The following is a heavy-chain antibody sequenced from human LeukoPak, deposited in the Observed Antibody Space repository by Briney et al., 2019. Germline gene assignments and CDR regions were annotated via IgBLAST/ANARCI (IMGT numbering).Heavy chain of an antibody. CDR3: ARLRGGVQLWGD. Sequence: SETLSLTCTVSDGSITSDSYSWGWIRQPPGKGLQWIVTLTYAGTNYYNPSPKSRVTMPVDTSKNQFSLKLSSVTATDTAVYYCARLRGGVQLWGDWGQGTLVTVSS. V-gene: IGHV4-39*01. D-gene: IGHD5-18*01. CDR1: DGSITSDSYS. CDR2: LTYAGTN. J-gene: IGHJ4*02.